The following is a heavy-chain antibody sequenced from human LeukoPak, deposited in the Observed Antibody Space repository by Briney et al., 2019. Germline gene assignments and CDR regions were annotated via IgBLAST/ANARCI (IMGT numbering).Heavy chain of an antibody. Sequence: SETLSLTCAVYGGSFSGYYRSWIRQPPGKGLEWIGEINHSGSTNYNPSLKSRVTISVDTSKNQFSLKLSSVTAADTAVYYCASSGFIPGYYWGQGTLVTVSS. CDR2: INHSGST. CDR3: ASSGFIPGYY. CDR1: GGSFSGYY. D-gene: IGHD3-16*01. V-gene: IGHV4-34*01. J-gene: IGHJ4*02.